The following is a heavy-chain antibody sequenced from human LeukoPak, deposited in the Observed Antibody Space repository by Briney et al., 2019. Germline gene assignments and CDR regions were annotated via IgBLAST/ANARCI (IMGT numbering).Heavy chain of an antibody. J-gene: IGHJ4*02. CDR1: GFTFSSYW. D-gene: IGHD3-9*01. CDR2: INSDGSST. V-gene: IGHV3-74*01. Sequence: GGSLRLSCAASGFTFSSYWMHWVRHAPGKGLVWVSRINSDGSSTTYADSVKGRFTISRDNAKNTLYLQMNSLRAEDTAVYYCARLDILTGNYYYFNFWGQGTLVTVSS. CDR3: ARLDILTGNYYYFNF.